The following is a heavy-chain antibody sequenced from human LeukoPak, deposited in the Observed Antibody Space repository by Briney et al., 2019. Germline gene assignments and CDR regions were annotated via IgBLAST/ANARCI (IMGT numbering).Heavy chain of an antibody. V-gene: IGHV7-4-1*02. Sequence: GASVKVSCKASGYTFTSYAMNWVRQAPGQGLEWMGWINTNTGNPTYAQGFTGRFVFSLDTSVSTAYLQISSLKAEDTAVYYCARVIGYCSGGSCYSHRTPRYYYMDVWGKGTTVTISS. CDR2: INTNTGNP. D-gene: IGHD2-15*01. J-gene: IGHJ6*03. CDR3: ARVIGYCSGGSCYSHRTPRYYYMDV. CDR1: GYTFTSYA.